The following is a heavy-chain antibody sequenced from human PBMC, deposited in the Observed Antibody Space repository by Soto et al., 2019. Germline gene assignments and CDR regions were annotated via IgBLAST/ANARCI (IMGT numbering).Heavy chain of an antibody. CDR1: GYLYIDYW. CDR2: IYPGDSGT. CDR3: ARVQSSSWYADY. D-gene: IGHD6-13*01. V-gene: IGHV5-51*01. Sequence: GEAQNSSCQGSGYLYIDYWIGWVRQMHGKGLEWMGIIYPGDSGTTYSPSFQGQVTISAEKSISTAYLQWSSLKASDTAMYYCARVQSSSWYADYWGQGTLVTVSS. J-gene: IGHJ4*02.